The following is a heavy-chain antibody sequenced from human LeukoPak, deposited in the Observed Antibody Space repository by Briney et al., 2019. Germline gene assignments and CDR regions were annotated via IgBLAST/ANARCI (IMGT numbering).Heavy chain of an antibody. CDR3: TRHGGFGYY. D-gene: IGHD3-10*01. V-gene: IGHV3-73*01. CDR2: IRSKANSYAT. CDR1: GFTFSGSA. Sequence: GGSLKLSCAASGFTFSGSAMHWVRQASGKGLEWVGRIRSKANSYATAYAASVKGRFTISRDDSKNTAYLQMNSLKTEDTAVYYCTRHGGFGYYWGQGTLVTVSS. J-gene: IGHJ4*02.